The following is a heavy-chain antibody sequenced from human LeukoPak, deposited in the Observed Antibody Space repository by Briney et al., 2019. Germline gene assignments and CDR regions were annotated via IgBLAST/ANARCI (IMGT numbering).Heavy chain of an antibody. CDR2: INHSGST. D-gene: IGHD3-3*01. CDR1: GGSTSSSSYY. J-gene: IGHJ4*02. CDR3: ARGLYYDFWSGYVYYFDY. V-gene: IGHV4-39*07. Sequence: SETLSLTCTVSGGSTSSSSYYWGWIRQPPGKGLEWIGEINHSGSTNYNPSLKSRVTISVDTSKNQFSLKLSSVTAADTAVYCCARGLYYDFWSGYVYYFDYWGQGTLVTVSS.